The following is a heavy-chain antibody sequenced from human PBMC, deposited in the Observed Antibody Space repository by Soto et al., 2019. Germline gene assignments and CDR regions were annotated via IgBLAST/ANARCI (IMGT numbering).Heavy chain of an antibody. Sequence: GGSLRLSCAASGFTFSSYAMTWVRQAPGKGLEWVSAISGSGHSTYYADSVKGRFTISRDNSKNTLFLQMSSLRAEDSAVYYCAKGASNSGWGGIDYWGQGTLVTVSS. CDR1: GFTFSSYA. CDR2: ISGSGHST. D-gene: IGHD6-19*01. V-gene: IGHV3-23*01. CDR3: AKGASNSGWGGIDY. J-gene: IGHJ4*02.